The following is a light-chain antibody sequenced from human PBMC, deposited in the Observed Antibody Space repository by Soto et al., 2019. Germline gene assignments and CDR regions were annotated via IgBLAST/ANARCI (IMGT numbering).Light chain of an antibody. CDR2: VAS. Sequence: EIVLTQSPGTLSLSPGARATLSCRASQNIDNSFLAWYQQKPGQAPRFLIYVASNRATGIPDRFSGSGSGTDFTLTISRLEPEDFAVYYCQQYGSSGTFGQGTKVDI. J-gene: IGKJ1*01. CDR3: QQYGSSGT. CDR1: QNIDNSF. V-gene: IGKV3-20*01.